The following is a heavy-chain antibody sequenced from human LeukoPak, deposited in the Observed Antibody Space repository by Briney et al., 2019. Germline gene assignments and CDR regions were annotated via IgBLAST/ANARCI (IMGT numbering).Heavy chain of an antibody. D-gene: IGHD4-17*01. CDR3: AKQMSTVTFTPFDY. CDR2: ISGSGGNT. V-gene: IGHV3-23*01. CDR1: GFTLRSHA. J-gene: IGHJ4*02. Sequence: GGSLRLSCAASGFTLRSHAMSWVRQAPGKGLEWVSGISGSGGNTYYVDSVKGRFTISRDNSKKTLYLQMNSLRADDTAVYYCAKQMSTVTFTPFDYWGQGTLVTVSS.